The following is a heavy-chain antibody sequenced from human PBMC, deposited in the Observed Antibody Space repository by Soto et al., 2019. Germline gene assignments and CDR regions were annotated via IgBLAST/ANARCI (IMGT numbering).Heavy chain of an antibody. D-gene: IGHD6-13*01. CDR3: ARDYSSSWPDAFDI. V-gene: IGHV3-21*01. J-gene: IGHJ3*02. Sequence: GGSLRLSCAASGFTFSNYNMNWVRQAPGKGLEWVSSISTSSSYIYYADSVKGRLTISRDNAKNSLYLQMNSLRVEDTAVYYCARDYSSSWPDAFDIWGQGTMVTVSS. CDR1: GFTFSNYN. CDR2: ISTSSSYI.